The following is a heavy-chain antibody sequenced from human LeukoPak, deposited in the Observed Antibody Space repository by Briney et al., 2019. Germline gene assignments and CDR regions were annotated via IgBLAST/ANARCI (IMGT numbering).Heavy chain of an antibody. Sequence: GGSLRLSCVGSGHTFTTSAMHWVRQAPGKGLEWVAVIWYDGSNKYYADSVKGRFTISRDNSKNTLYLQMNSLRAEDTAVYYCARVLSQYYYYYGMDVWGQGTTVTVSS. CDR3: ARVLSQYYYYYGMDV. V-gene: IGHV3-33*08. CDR1: GHTFTTSA. CDR2: IWYDGSNK. J-gene: IGHJ6*02.